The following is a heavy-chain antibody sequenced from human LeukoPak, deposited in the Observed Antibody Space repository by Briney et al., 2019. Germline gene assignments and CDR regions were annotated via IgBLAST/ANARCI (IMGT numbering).Heavy chain of an antibody. V-gene: IGHV3-15*01. D-gene: IGHD6-13*01. Sequence: PGGSLTLSCAGSGFTFSSPWMSWVRQAPGKGLEWVGLKTKTAGGTTDYAAPVEGRFTISRDDPKNTLYLHMNSLKTEDTALYYCTTIKNRATAGDYWGQGTLVTVSS. CDR2: KTKTAGGTT. CDR3: TTIKNRATAGDY. CDR1: GFTFSSPW. J-gene: IGHJ4*02.